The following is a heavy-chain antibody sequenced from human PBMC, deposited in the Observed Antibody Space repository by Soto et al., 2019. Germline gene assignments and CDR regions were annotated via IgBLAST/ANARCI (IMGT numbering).Heavy chain of an antibody. V-gene: IGHV1-2*02. CDR1: GYTVSNYY. D-gene: IGHD6-19*01. CDR3: ASPSSKWLPYFDF. Sequence: GASVKVSCKASGYTVSNYYMHWVRQAPGQGLEWMGWINRNSGGINYAQQFQGRVTMTWDTSTGTVYMELNRLRSDDTAVYYCASPSSKWLPYFDFWGQGTPVTVSS. CDR2: INRNSGGI. J-gene: IGHJ4*02.